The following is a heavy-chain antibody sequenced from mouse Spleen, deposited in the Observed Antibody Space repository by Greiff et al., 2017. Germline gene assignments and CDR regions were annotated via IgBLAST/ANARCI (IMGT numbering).Heavy chain of an antibody. D-gene: IGHD4-1*01. Sequence: QQSCKASGYTFTSYWMHWVKQRPGRGLEWIGRIDPNSGGTKYNEKFKSKATLTVDKPSSTAYMQLSSLTSEDSAVYYCARELGPFDYWGQGTTLTVSS. CDR2: IDPNSGGT. CDR3: ARELGPFDY. V-gene: IGHV1-72*01. J-gene: IGHJ2*01. CDR1: GYTFTSYW.